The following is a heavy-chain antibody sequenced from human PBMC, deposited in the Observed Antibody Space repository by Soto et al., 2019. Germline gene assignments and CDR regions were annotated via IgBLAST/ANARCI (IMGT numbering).Heavy chain of an antibody. J-gene: IGHJ6*02. CDR2: IVVGSGYT. D-gene: IGHD6-6*01. CDR3: AATIAARSPGSYYGMDV. V-gene: IGHV1-58*01. Sequence: QMQLVQSGPEVKKPGTSVKVSCKASGFTFTTSAVQWVRQARGQRLEWIGWIVVGSGYTNYAQRFQERVTITRDMSTSTAYMEMSSLRSEDTAVYYCAATIAARSPGSYYGMDVWGQGTTVTVSS. CDR1: GFTFTTSA.